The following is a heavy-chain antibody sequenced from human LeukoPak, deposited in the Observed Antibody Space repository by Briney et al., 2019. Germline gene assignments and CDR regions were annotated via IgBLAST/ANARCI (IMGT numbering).Heavy chain of an antibody. CDR2: ISYGSRYI. CDR1: GFTFSSYS. V-gene: IGHV3-21*01. CDR3: AREGGHSAVTFDAFDI. J-gene: IGHJ3*02. D-gene: IGHD4-17*01. Sequence: KPGGSLRLSCAASGFTFSSYSMNWVRQAPGKGLEWISSISYGSRYIYYADSVKGRFTISRDNAKNSLYLQVNSLRAEDTAVYYCAREGGHSAVTFDAFDIWGPGTMVTVSS.